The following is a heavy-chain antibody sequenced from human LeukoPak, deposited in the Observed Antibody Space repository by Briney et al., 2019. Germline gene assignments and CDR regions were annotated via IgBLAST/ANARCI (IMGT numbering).Heavy chain of an antibody. CDR1: GFTVRSNY. Sequence: GGSLRLSCAASGFTVRSNYMSWVRQAPGKGLEWVAFIRYDGSNKYYADSVKGRFTISRDNSKNTLYLQMNSLRAEDTAVYYCAKDRNTHMDVWGKGTTVTISS. V-gene: IGHV3-30*02. CDR3: AKDRNTHMDV. D-gene: IGHD2-2*02. J-gene: IGHJ6*03. CDR2: IRYDGSNK.